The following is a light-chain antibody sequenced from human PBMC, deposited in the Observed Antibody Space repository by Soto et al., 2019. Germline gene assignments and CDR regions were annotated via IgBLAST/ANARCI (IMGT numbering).Light chain of an antibody. Sequence: EILLTQYPGTLSWSPGERAILSCRASQTVSSSHLAWYRQRPGQAPSLLIYGASSRATGIPERLSGSGYGTDLTLTISRMEHEDFAVYYCQQYGSSPRTFGQGTKVDIK. V-gene: IGKV3-20*01. CDR1: QTVSSSH. J-gene: IGKJ1*01. CDR2: GAS. CDR3: QQYGSSPRT.